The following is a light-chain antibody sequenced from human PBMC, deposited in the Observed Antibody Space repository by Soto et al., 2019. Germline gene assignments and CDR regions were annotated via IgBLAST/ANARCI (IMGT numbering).Light chain of an antibody. CDR2: KAS. CDR1: QSISSW. V-gene: IGKV1-5*03. Sequence: DIQMTQSPSALSASVGDGVTITCRASQSISSWLAWYQQKQGKAPKLLIYKASSLDSVVPSRFSGSGSGTEFTLTISSLQPDDFATYYCQQYNSYPLTFGGGTKVEIK. J-gene: IGKJ4*01. CDR3: QQYNSYPLT.